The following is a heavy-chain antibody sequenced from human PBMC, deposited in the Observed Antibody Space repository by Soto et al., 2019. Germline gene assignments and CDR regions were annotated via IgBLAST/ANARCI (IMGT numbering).Heavy chain of an antibody. D-gene: IGHD4-17*01. CDR3: ARDGAAVTILDYALDV. Sequence: SETLSLTCTVSGGSISSGDYYWSWIRQPPGKGLEWIGYIYYGGSTSYNPSLKSRVTISADTSKNQFSLKLNSVTAADTAVYYCARDGAAVTILDYALDVWGQGTSVTVSS. CDR2: IYYGGST. J-gene: IGHJ6*02. CDR1: GGSISSGDYY. V-gene: IGHV4-30-4*01.